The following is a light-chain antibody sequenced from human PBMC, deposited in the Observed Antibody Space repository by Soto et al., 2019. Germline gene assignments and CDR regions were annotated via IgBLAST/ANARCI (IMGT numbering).Light chain of an antibody. V-gene: IGKV3-15*01. CDR2: NAV. Sequence: EIVLTQSPATLSVSPGERATISCRASQNIDNKLVWYQQKPGQAPSLLLSNAVTRAPGIPARFSGSGFGTEFTLTISSLQPEDFAIYYCQQYKSWWPITFGQGTRLEI. CDR3: QQYKSWWPIT. CDR1: QNIDNK. J-gene: IGKJ5*01.